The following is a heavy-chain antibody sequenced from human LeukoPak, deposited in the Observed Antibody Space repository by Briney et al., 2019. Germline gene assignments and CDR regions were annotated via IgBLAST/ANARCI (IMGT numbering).Heavy chain of an antibody. D-gene: IGHD6-19*01. J-gene: IGHJ4*02. V-gene: IGHV3-9*01. CDR2: ISWNSGSI. CDR1: GFTFDDYA. Sequence: GRSLRLSCAASGFTFDDYAMHWVRQAPGKGLEWVSGISWNSGSIGYADSVKGRFTISRDNAKNSLYLQMNSLRAEDTALYYCAKGYSSGWLYFDYWGQATLVTVSS. CDR3: AKGYSSGWLYFDY.